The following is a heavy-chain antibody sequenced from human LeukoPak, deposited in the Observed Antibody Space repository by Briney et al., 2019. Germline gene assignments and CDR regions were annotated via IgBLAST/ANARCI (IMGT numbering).Heavy chain of an antibody. CDR1: GFTFSDYY. CDR3: ARGPYYYYGMDV. V-gene: IGHV3-11*01. J-gene: IGHJ6*02. CDR2: ISSSGITI. Sequence: GGSLRLSCAASGFTFSDYYMTWIRQAPGKGLEWVSYISSSGITIYYADSVKGRFTISRDNSKNTLYLQMNSLRAEDTAVYYCARGPYYYYGMDVWGQGTTVTVSS.